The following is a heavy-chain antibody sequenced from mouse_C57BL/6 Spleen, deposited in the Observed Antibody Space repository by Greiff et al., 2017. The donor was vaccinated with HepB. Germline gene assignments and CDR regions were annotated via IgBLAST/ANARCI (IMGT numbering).Heavy chain of an antibody. CDR2: IYPGDGDT. D-gene: IGHD1-1*01. Sequence: QVQLKESGAELVKPGASVKISCKASGYAFSSYWMNWVKQRPGKGLEWIGQIYPGDGDTNYNGKFKGKATLTADKSSSTAYMQLSSLTSEDSAVYFCAIITTVVVPFDYWGQGTTLTVSS. J-gene: IGHJ2*01. V-gene: IGHV1-80*01. CDR3: AIITTVVVPFDY. CDR1: GYAFSSYW.